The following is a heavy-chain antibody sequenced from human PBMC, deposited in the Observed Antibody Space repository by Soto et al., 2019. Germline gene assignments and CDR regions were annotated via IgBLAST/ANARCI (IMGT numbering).Heavy chain of an antibody. CDR1: GFTFTRYS. J-gene: IGHJ4*02. CDR2: ISSTTNYI. D-gene: IGHD3-10*01. Sequence: PRLTCASYGFTFTRYSMNCVRQAPGKGLEWVSCISSTTNYIYYGDSMKGRCTISRDNAKSSLYLEMNSLRAEDTAVYCCAREFEDVSLYFDSWGQGTMVTVYS. CDR3: AREFEDVSLYFDS. V-gene: IGHV3-21*06.